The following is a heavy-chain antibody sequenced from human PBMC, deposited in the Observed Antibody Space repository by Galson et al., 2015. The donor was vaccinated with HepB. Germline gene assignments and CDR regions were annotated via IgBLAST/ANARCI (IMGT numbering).Heavy chain of an antibody. Sequence: SLRLSCAASGFTFSSYGMHWVRQAPGKGLEWVAVIWYDGSNKYYADSVKGRFTISRDNSKNTLYLQMNSLRAEDTAVYYCARGHKSQDTYYDFWSGYFGYWGQGTLVTVSS. J-gene: IGHJ4*02. CDR3: ARGHKSQDTYYDFWSGYFGY. D-gene: IGHD3-3*01. CDR1: GFTFSSYG. V-gene: IGHV3-33*01. CDR2: IWYDGSNK.